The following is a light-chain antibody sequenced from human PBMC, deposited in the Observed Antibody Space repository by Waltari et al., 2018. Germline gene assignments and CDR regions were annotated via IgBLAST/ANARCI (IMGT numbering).Light chain of an antibody. Sequence: EIVMTQSPATLSVSPGETATLSCRASQSVSTKLAWYRHQPGQAPSLPIYAASTRATGVPARFSGSGSGTEFTLSISSLQSEDSAIYYCQQYSAWPPMFSFGQGTKLEIK. J-gene: IGKJ2*03. CDR3: QQYSAWPPMFS. V-gene: IGKV3-15*01. CDR2: AAS. CDR1: QSVSTK.